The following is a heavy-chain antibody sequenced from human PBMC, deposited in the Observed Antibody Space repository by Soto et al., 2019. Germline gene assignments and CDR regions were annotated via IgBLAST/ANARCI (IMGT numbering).Heavy chain of an antibody. CDR2: IWYDGSNK. CDR1: GFTFSSYG. D-gene: IGHD3-22*01. CDR3: ARDRDSSGYSGQFDY. Sequence: GGSLRLSCAASGFTFSSYGMHWVRQAPGKGLEWVAVIWYDGSNKYYADSVKGRFTISRDNSKNTLYLQMNSLRAEDTAVYYCARDRDSSGYSGQFDYWGQGTLVTVSS. V-gene: IGHV3-33*01. J-gene: IGHJ4*02.